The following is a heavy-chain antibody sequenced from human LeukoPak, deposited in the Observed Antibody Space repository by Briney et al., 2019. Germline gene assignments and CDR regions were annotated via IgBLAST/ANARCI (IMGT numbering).Heavy chain of an antibody. Sequence: KESGPVLVRPTQTLTLSCTFSGFSLDTPGVCVTWIRQPHGQAPEWLARIDWDEEKLYRPSLETRLTISKDTSKNQVFLKMTNMDPMDTATYYCARVMASPGAKMIDSWGQGTLITVSS. V-gene: IGHV2-70*16. J-gene: IGHJ4*02. CDR3: ARVMASPGAKMIDS. D-gene: IGHD3-16*01. CDR2: IDWDEEK. CDR1: GFSLDTPGVC.